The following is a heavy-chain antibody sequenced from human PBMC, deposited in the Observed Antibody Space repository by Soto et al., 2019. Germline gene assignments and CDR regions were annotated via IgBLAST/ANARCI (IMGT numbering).Heavy chain of an antibody. CDR1: GGTFSSYA. CDR3: ARVVRLYGDFHYFDY. J-gene: IGHJ4*02. D-gene: IGHD4-17*01. Sequence: QVQLVQSGAEVKKPGSSVKVSCKASGGTFSSYAISWVRQAPGKGLEWMGGIIPIFGTANYAQKFQGRVTITADESTSTAYMELSSLRSEDTAVYYCARVVRLYGDFHYFDYWGQGTLVTVSS. CDR2: IIPIFGTA. V-gene: IGHV1-69*01.